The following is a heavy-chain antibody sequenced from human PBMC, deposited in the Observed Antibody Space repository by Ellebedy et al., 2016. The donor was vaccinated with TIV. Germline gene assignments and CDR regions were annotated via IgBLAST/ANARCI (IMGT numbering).Heavy chain of an antibody. CDR2: ISGSGGST. V-gene: IGHV3-23*01. J-gene: IGHJ4*02. D-gene: IGHD4-23*01. CDR1: GFTFSSYA. Sequence: GESLKISXAASGFTFSSYAMSWVRQAPGKGLEWVSAISGSGGSTYYADSVKGRFTISRDNSKNTLYLQMNSLRAEDTAVYYCAKVGFYGGNPSWFDYWGQGTLVTVSS. CDR3: AKVGFYGGNPSWFDY.